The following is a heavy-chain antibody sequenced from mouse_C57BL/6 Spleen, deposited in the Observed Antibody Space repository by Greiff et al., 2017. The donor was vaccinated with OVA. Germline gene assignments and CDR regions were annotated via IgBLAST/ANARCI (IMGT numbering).Heavy chain of an antibody. CDR2: ISNGGGST. Sequence: EVMLVESGGGLVQPGGSLKLSCAASGFTFSDYYMYWVRQTPEKRLEWVAYISNGGGSTYYPDTVKGRFTISRDNAKNTLYLQMSRLKSEDTAMYYCARHSKEGFDYWGQGTTLTVSS. CDR1: GFTFSDYY. D-gene: IGHD2-5*01. J-gene: IGHJ2*01. V-gene: IGHV5-12*01. CDR3: ARHSKEGFDY.